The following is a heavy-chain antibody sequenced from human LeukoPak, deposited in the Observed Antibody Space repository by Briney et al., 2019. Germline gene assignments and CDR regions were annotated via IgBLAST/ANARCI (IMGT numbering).Heavy chain of an antibody. CDR1: GGTFSSST. V-gene: IGHV1-69*02. Sequence: VASVKVSCKASGGTFSSSTISWVRQAPGQGLEWMGRIIPILGIANYAQKFQGRVTITADKSTSTAYMELSSLRSEDTAAYYCARALSTHYYDSSGYSNWGQGTLVTVSS. CDR3: ARALSTHYYDSSGYSN. D-gene: IGHD3-22*01. J-gene: IGHJ4*02. CDR2: IIPILGIA.